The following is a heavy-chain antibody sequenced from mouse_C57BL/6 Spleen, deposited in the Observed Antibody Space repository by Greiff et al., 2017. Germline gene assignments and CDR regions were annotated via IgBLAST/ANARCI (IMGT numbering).Heavy chain of an antibody. CDR3: ARRGPVGYFDY. V-gene: IGHV5-6*01. J-gene: IGHJ2*01. CDR2: ISSGGSYT. CDR1: GFTFSSYG. Sequence: EVQLVESGGDLVKPGGSLKLSCAASGFTFSSYGMSWVRQTPDKRLAWVATISSGGSYTYYPASVKGRFTISRDNAKNTLYLQMSSLKSEDTAMYYCARRGPVGYFDYWGQGTTLTVSS.